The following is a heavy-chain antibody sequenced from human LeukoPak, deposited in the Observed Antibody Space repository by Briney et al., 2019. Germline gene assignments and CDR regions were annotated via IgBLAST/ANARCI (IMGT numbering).Heavy chain of an antibody. V-gene: IGHV4-34*01. Sequence: SETLSLTCAVYGGSFSGYYWSWIRQPPGQGLERIGEINHSGSTNYNPSLKRRVTISVDTSKNQFSLKLSSVTAADTAVYYCARGGYYYDSSGYRAFDYWGQGTLVTVSS. J-gene: IGHJ4*02. CDR1: GGSFSGYY. D-gene: IGHD3-22*01. CDR3: ARGGYYYDSSGYRAFDY. CDR2: INHSGST.